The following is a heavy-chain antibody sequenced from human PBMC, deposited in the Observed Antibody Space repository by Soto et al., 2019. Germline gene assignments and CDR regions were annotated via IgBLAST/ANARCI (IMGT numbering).Heavy chain of an antibody. V-gene: IGHV4-4*07. CDR1: GASISGFY. D-gene: IGHD1-1*01. J-gene: IGHJ5*02. Sequence: SETLSLTCTVSGASISGFYWSWIRKSAGKGLEWIGRIYGTGTTDYNPSLKSRVMMSVDTSKKQFSLKLRSVTAADTAVYYCVRDGTKTGWDWLDPWDQGISVTVSS. CDR2: IYGTGTT. CDR3: VRDGTKTGWDWLDP.